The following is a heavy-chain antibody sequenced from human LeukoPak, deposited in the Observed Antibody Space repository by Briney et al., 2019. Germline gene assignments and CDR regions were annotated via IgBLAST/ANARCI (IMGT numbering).Heavy chain of an antibody. CDR2: ISSSGSTI. Sequence: GGSLRLSCAASGFTFSSYEMNWVRQAPGKGLEWVSYISSSGSTIYYADSVKGRFTISRDNAKNSLYLQMNSLRAEDTAVYYCARAHIQYYAFDIWGQGTMVTVSS. CDR3: ARAHIQYYAFDI. J-gene: IGHJ3*02. CDR1: GFTFSSYE. D-gene: IGHD4-11*01. V-gene: IGHV3-48*03.